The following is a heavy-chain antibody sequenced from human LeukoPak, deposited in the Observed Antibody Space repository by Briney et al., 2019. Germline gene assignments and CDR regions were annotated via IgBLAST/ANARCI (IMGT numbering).Heavy chain of an antibody. V-gene: IGHV4-39*01. J-gene: IGHJ3*02. CDR1: GGSISSSSYY. D-gene: IGHD2-2*01. CDR3: ARLNEYQRLSGRHDAFDI. CDR2: IYYSGRT. Sequence: PSETLSLTCTVSGGSISSSSYYWGWIRQPPGKGLEWIGSIYYSGRTYYTPSLKSRLTISVDTSKNQFSLKLRAVAAADTGVYYCARLNEYQRLSGRHDAFDIWGQGTMVTVSS.